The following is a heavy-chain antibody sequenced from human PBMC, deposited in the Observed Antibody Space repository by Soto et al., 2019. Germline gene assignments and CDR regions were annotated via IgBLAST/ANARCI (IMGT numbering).Heavy chain of an antibody. CDR3: ASPLDDYDFSPNVSFDI. D-gene: IGHD3-3*01. Sequence: PGGSLRLSCAASGFTFSSYWMHWVRQAPGRGLVWVSRINSDGSSTSYADSVKGRFTISRDNAKNTLYLQMNSLRAEDTAVYYCASPLDDYDFSPNVSFDIWGQGTVVTVS. J-gene: IGHJ3*02. V-gene: IGHV3-74*01. CDR2: INSDGSST. CDR1: GFTFSSYW.